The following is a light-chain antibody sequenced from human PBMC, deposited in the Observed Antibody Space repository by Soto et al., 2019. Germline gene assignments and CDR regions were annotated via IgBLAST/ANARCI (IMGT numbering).Light chain of an antibody. CDR3: QQSFTTPRT. Sequence: DIQMTQSPSSLSASVGDRVTITCRASQNVSRFLNWHQQKPGKAPNVLINVASTLRSGVPSRFSGSGSGTDFNLTISSLQPEDFATYFCQQSFTTPRTFGGGTKVDIK. V-gene: IGKV1-39*01. CDR1: QNVSRF. J-gene: IGKJ4*01. CDR2: VAS.